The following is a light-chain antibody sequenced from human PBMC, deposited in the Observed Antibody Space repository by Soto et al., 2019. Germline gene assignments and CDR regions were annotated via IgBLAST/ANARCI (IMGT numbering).Light chain of an antibody. V-gene: IGLV2-14*03. CDR2: DVS. Sequence: QSALTQPASVSGSPGQSITISCTGTSSDVGGYNYVSWYQQHPGKAPKVVIYDVSDRPSGVSNRFSGSKSGNTASLTISWLQAEDEADYYCSSYTSSSTLLYVFGTGTKVTVL. CDR3: SSYTSSSTLLYV. CDR1: SSDVGGYNY. J-gene: IGLJ1*01.